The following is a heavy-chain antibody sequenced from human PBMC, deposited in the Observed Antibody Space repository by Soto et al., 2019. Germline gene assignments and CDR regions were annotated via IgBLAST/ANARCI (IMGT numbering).Heavy chain of an antibody. J-gene: IGHJ6*02. Sequence: PGGSLRLSCAASGFTFSSYGMHWVRQAPGKGLEWVAVIWYDGSNKYYADSVKGRFTISRDNSKNTLYLQMNSLRAEDTAVYYCARTALTGPGQDGMDVWGQGTTVTVSS. CDR2: IWYDGSNK. D-gene: IGHD3-9*01. CDR3: ARTALTGPGQDGMDV. CDR1: GFTFSSYG. V-gene: IGHV3-33*01.